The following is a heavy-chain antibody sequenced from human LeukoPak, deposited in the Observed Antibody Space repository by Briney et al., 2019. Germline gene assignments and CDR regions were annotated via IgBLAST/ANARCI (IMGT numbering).Heavy chain of an antibody. J-gene: IGHJ4*02. D-gene: IGHD3-22*01. CDR3: AKSGYYYDSSGYYNYFDY. CDR1: GFTFSSYW. V-gene: IGHV3-7*03. Sequence: PGGSLRLSCAASGFTFSSYWMSWVRQAPGKGLEWVANIKQDGSEKYYVDSVKGRFTISRDNAKNSLYLQMNSLRAEDTAVYSCAKSGYYYDSSGYYNYFDYWGQGTLVTVSS. CDR2: IKQDGSEK.